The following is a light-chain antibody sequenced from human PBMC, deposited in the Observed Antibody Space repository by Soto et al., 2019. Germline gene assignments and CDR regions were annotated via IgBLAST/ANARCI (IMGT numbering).Light chain of an antibody. CDR2: DAS. CDR1: QSVSSY. V-gene: IGKV3-11*01. Sequence: EIVLTQSPATLSLSPGERATLSCRASQSVSSYLAWYQQKPGQAPRLLIYDASNRATGIPARFSGSGSGTDFTLTISSLEPEDFAVYYCQQRSNQITFGKGHDWRLN. CDR3: QQRSNQIT. J-gene: IGKJ5*01.